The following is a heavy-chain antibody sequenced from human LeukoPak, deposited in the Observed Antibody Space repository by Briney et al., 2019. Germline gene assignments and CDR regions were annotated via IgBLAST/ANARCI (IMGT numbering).Heavy chain of an antibody. CDR2: ISYDGSNK. Sequence: PGGSLRLSCAASGFTFSSYGMHWVRQAPGKGLEWVAVISYDGSNKYYADSVKGRFTISRDNSKNTLYLQMNSLRAEDTAVYYCAKAPVYDFWSGYLIVFDYWGQGTLVTVSS. CDR3: AKAPVYDFWSGYLIVFDY. J-gene: IGHJ4*02. V-gene: IGHV3-30*18. D-gene: IGHD3-3*01. CDR1: GFTFSSYG.